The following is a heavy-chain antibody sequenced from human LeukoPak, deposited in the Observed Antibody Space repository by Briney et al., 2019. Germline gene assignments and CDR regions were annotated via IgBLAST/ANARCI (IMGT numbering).Heavy chain of an antibody. CDR3: IHGYTLDF. J-gene: IGHJ4*02. CDR1: GFTVSSNY. CDR2: ICSGGST. V-gene: IGHV3-53*01. Sequence: PGGSLRLSCAASGFTVSSNYMNWVRQAPGKGLEWVSVICSGGSTNYADSVKGRFTISRDNSKNTLYLQMNSLRAEDTAVYYCIHGYTLDFWGQGTLVTVSS. D-gene: IGHD5-18*01.